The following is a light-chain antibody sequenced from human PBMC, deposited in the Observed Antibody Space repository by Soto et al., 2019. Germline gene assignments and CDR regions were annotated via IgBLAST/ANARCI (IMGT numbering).Light chain of an antibody. CDR2: AAS. V-gene: IGKV1-9*01. CDR3: QQLNNYPST. Sequence: IQLTQSPSSLSASVGARVTITCRASQDISSYLGWYQQKPGKAPKLLIYAASTLQSGVPSRFSGSGSGTDFTLTINSLQPEDFATYFCQQLNNYPSTFGGGTKVEIK. J-gene: IGKJ4*01. CDR1: QDISSY.